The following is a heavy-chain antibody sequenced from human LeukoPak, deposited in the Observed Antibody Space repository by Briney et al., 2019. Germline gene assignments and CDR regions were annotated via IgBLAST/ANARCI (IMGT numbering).Heavy chain of an antibody. D-gene: IGHD3-10*01. CDR2: IIPILGIA. J-gene: IGHJ3*02. Sequence: SVKVSCKASGGTFSSYAISWVRQAPGQGLEWMGRIIPILGIANYAQKFQGRVTITADKSTSTAYMELNSLRAEDTAVYYCATDHGSGSFRFHAFDIWGQGTMVTVSS. V-gene: IGHV1-69*04. CDR1: GGTFSSYA. CDR3: ATDHGSGSFRFHAFDI.